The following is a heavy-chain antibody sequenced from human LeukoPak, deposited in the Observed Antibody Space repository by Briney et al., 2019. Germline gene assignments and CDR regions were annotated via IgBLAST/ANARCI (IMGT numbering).Heavy chain of an antibody. CDR1: GYSFTSYW. D-gene: IGHD4-17*01. CDR3: ARHYDYGDSGYFDY. V-gene: IGHV5-51*01. Sequence: KLGESLKISCKGSGYSFTSYWIGWVRQMPGKGLEWMGIIYPGDSDTRYSPSFQGQVSISADKSISTAYLQWTSLKASDTAMYFCARHYDYGDSGYFDYWGQGTLVTVSS. CDR2: IYPGDSDT. J-gene: IGHJ4*02.